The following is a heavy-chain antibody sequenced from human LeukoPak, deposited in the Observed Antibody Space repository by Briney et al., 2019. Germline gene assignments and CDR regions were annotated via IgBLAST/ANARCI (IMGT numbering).Heavy chain of an antibody. CDR1: INPYY. CDR3: ARHVAYYDSSGYVGFDY. CDR2: IYYSGST. V-gene: IGHV4-59*08. J-gene: IGHJ4*02. D-gene: IGHD3-22*01. Sequence: PSETLSLTCTVSINPYYWSWIRQPPGQGLEWIGYIYYSGSTKYNPSLKNRVTMSVDTSKNQFSLKLSSVTAADTAVYYCARHVAYYDSSGYVGFDYWGQGTLVTVSS.